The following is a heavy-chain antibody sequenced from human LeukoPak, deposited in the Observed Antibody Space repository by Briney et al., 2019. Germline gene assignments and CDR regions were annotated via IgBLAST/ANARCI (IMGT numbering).Heavy chain of an antibody. CDR3: VKRNTQWYSSPRRGYYFDY. J-gene: IGHJ4*02. CDR1: GGSISSSSYY. CDR2: IYYSGST. Sequence: PSETLSLTCTVSGGSISSSSYYWGWIRQPPGKGLEWIGSIYYSGSTYYSPSLKSRVTISVDTSKNQFSLKLSSVTAADTAVYYCVKRNTQWYSSPRRGYYFDYWGQGTLVTVSS. V-gene: IGHV4-39*07. D-gene: IGHD6-13*01.